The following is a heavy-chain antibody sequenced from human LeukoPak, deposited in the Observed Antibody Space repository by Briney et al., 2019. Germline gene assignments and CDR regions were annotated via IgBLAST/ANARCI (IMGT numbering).Heavy chain of an antibody. CDR2: VSGTGGRT. CDR3: ARLSYGSGSYYTDY. J-gene: IGHJ4*02. D-gene: IGHD3-10*01. Sequence: PGTSLRLSCATSGFTFRSHAMHWVRQAPGKGLEWVSVVSGTGGRTYYADSVKGRFTISRDNAKSTLYLQMNSLRAEDTAVYYCARLSYGSGSYYTDYWGQGTLVTVSS. CDR1: GFTFRSHA. V-gene: IGHV3-23*01.